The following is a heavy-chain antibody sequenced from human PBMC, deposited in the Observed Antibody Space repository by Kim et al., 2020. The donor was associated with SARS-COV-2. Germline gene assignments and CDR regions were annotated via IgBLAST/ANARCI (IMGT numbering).Heavy chain of an antibody. Sequence: SETLSLTCTVSGGSISSYYCSWIRQPAGKGLEWIGRIYTSGSTNYNPSLKSRVPMSVDTSKNQFSLKLSSVTAADTAVYYCAIGQSPGVTGENWGQGTLVTVSS. CDR1: GGSISSYY. V-gene: IGHV4-4*07. CDR3: AIGQSPGVTGEN. CDR2: IYTSGST. D-gene: IGHD1-26*01. J-gene: IGHJ4*02.